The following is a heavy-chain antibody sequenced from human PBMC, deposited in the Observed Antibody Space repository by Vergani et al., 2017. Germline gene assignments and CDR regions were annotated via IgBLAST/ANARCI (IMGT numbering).Heavy chain of an antibody. Sequence: EVQLLESGGNLVQPGGSLRLSCAASGFTFTNFAMTWVRQAPGKGLEWVSYISSSGSTIYYADSVKGRFTISRDNAKNSLYLQMNSLRAEDTAVYYCARDRGEGENPMDVWGQGP. D-gene: IGHD3-10*01. CDR1: GFTFTNFA. CDR2: ISSSGSTI. J-gene: IGHJ6*02. CDR3: ARDRGEGENPMDV. V-gene: IGHV3-48*04.